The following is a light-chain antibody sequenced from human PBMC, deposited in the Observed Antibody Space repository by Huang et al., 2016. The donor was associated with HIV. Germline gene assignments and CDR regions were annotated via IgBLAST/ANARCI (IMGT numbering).Light chain of an antibody. V-gene: IGKV1-12*01. CDR1: QGLATW. J-gene: IGKJ4*01. CDR2: GAS. Sequence: DIQLTQSPSSVSASVGDRVTITCRASQGLATWLAWYQHRPGLTPKLLIYGASLLPTGVPSRFSGSGSGTEFTLTISSLQPEDFATYYCQQAYSFPLAFGGGTKVEMK. CDR3: QQAYSFPLA.